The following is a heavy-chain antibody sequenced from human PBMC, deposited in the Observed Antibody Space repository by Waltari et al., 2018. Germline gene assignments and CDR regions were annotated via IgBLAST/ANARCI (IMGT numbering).Heavy chain of an antibody. J-gene: IGHJ6*03. CDR3: AKDGPHYYYYMDV. Sequence: EVQLVESGGGLVQPGGSLRLSCAASGFTFSSYAMSWVRQAPGKGLEWVSAISGSGGGTYSDDSVKGRFTTSRDNSKNTLYLQMNSLRAEDTAVYYCAKDGPHYYYYMDVWGKGTTVTVSS. CDR1: GFTFSSYA. V-gene: IGHV3-23*04. CDR2: ISGSGGGT.